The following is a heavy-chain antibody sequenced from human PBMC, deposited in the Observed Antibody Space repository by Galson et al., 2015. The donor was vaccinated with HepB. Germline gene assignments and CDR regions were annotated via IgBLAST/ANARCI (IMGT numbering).Heavy chain of an antibody. CDR2: ISYDGSNK. CDR1: GFTFSSYA. J-gene: IGHJ6*02. V-gene: IGHV3-30*04. Sequence: SLRLSCAASGFTFSSYAMHWVRQAPGKGLEWVAVISYDGSNKYYADSVEGRFTISRDNSKNTLYLQMNSLRAEDTAVYYCARAGIWFGELLNRQYYYYGMDVWGQGTTVTVSS. CDR3: ARAGIWFGELLNRQYYYYGMDV. D-gene: IGHD3-10*01.